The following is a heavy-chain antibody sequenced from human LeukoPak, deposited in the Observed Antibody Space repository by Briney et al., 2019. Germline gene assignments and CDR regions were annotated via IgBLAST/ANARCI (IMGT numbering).Heavy chain of an antibody. J-gene: IGHJ5*02. V-gene: IGHV1-46*01. Sequence: ASVKVSCKASGGTFISYAISWVRQAPGQGLEWMGIINPSGGSTSYAQKFQGRVTMTRDTSTSTVYMELSSLRSEDTAVYYCARDSSSWYRSFDPWGQGTLVTVSS. CDR2: INPSGGST. D-gene: IGHD6-13*01. CDR1: GGTFISYA. CDR3: ARDSSSWYRSFDP.